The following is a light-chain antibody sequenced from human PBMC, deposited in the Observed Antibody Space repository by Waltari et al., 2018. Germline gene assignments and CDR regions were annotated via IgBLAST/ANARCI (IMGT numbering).Light chain of an antibody. V-gene: IGKV4-1*01. J-gene: IGKJ4*01. CDR1: QSVLYSSNNKNF. CDR3: QQYYSTPLT. CDR2: WAS. Sequence: DIVMTQSPDSLAVSLGERATINCKSSQSVLYSSNNKNFLAWYQQKPGHPPKLLIYWASTRESGVPDRFSGSGSGTDFTLTISSLQAADVAVYYCQQYYSTPLTFGGGTKVEIK.